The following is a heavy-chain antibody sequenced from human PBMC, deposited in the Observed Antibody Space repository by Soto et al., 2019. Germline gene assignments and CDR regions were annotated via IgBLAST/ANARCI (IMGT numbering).Heavy chain of an antibody. CDR2: ISSSSSTI. D-gene: IGHD3-22*01. J-gene: IGHJ4*02. V-gene: IGHV3-48*02. CDR3: ARDPEDSSGYYYISD. CDR1: GFTFSSYS. Sequence: GGSLRLSCAASGFTFSSYSMNWVRQAPGKGLEWVSYISSSSSTIYYADSVKGRFTISRDNAKNSLYLQMNSLRDEDTAVYYCARDPEDSSGYYYISDWGQGTLVTVSS.